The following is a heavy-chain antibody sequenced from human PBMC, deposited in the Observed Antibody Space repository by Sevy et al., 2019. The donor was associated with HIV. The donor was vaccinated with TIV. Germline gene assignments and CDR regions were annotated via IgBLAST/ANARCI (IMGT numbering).Heavy chain of an antibody. D-gene: IGHD2-15*01. Sequence: GGSLRLSCAASGFTFSSYAMHWVRQAPGKGLEWVAVISYDGSNKYYADSVKGRFTISRDNSKNTLYLQMNSLRSEDTALYYCARDVTTPGVFDYWGQGTLVTVSS. J-gene: IGHJ4*02. V-gene: IGHV3-30-3*01. CDR3: ARDVTTPGVFDY. CDR2: ISYDGSNK. CDR1: GFTFSSYA.